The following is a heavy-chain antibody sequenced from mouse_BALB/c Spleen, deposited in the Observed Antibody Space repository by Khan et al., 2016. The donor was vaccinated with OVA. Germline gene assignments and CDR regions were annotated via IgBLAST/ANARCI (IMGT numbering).Heavy chain of an antibody. Sequence: VQLVESGAELVRPGTSVKVSCKASGYAFTNYLIEWIKQRPGQGLEWIGVINPGSGGTNYNEKFKGKATLTADKSSSTAYMQLSSLTSDDSAVYFCARKTKAYYGNYYTMDYWGQGTSVTVSS. CDR2: INPGSGGT. D-gene: IGHD2-10*01. V-gene: IGHV1-54*01. CDR3: ARKTKAYYGNYYTMDY. J-gene: IGHJ4*01. CDR1: GYAFTNYL.